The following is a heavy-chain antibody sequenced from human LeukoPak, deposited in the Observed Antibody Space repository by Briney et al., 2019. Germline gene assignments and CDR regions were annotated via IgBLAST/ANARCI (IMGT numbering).Heavy chain of an antibody. V-gene: IGHV4-34*01. D-gene: IGHD4-17*01. CDR2: INHSGST. J-gene: IGHJ4*02. CDR1: GGSFSGYY. CDR3: ARIYGDYEQTDY. Sequence: PSETLSLTCAVYGGSFSGYYWSWIRQPPGKGLEWIGEINHSGSTNYNPSLKSRVTISVDTSKNQFSLKLSSVTAADTAVYYCARIYGDYEQTDYWGQGTLVTVSS.